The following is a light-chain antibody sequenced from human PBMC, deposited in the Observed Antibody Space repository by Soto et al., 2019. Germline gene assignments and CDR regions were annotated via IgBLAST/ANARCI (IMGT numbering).Light chain of an antibody. V-gene: IGKV1-5*01. CDR3: QQYDSYSWT. CDR2: DAS. CDR1: RSISNW. J-gene: IGKJ1*01. Sequence: GDTVTITCRASRSISNWVAWYQQKPGKAPKLLISDASDLERGVPSRFSGTGSGTEFTLTISSLQPDDFATYYCQQYDSYSWTFGQWTKVDIK.